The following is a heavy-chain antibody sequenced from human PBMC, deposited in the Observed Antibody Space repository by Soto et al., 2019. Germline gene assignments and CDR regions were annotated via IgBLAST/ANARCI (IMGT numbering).Heavy chain of an antibody. CDR3: ARPYCTTTSCYIDV. CDR1: GFTFSGSA. Sequence: GGSLRLSCAASGFTFSGSAMHWVRQASGKGLEWVGRIRSKANSYATAYAASVKGRFTISRDDSKNMAYLQMKSLKTEDTAVYYCARPYCTTTSCYIDVWGQGTTVTVSS. CDR2: IRSKANSYAT. V-gene: IGHV3-73*01. J-gene: IGHJ6*02. D-gene: IGHD2-2*01.